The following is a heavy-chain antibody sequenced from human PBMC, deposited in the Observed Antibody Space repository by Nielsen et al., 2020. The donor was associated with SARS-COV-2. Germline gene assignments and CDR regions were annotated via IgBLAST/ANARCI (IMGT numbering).Heavy chain of an antibody. J-gene: IGHJ6*02. CDR2: SNQGGDA. CDR1: GGSLRGYF. Sequence: SETLSLTCTVYGGSLRGYFWIWLRQPPGKGLEWIGESNQGGDANYSPPLKNRVTISMDTSKMQFSLRLTSVTAADTGTYFCARGTYNFRSYSSSGMDVWGQGTTVIVSS. D-gene: IGHD3-3*01. CDR3: ARGTYNFRSYSSSGMDV. V-gene: IGHV4-34*01.